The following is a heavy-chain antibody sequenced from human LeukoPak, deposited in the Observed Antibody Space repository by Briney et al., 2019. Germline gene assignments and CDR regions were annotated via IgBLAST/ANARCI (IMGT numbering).Heavy chain of an antibody. Sequence: SETLSLTCTVSGGSNSSSSYYWGWIRQPPGKGLEWIGSIYYSGSTYYNPSLKSRVTISVDTSKNQFSLKLSSVTAADTAVYYCARQYSGYDSTYYMDVWGKGTTVTISS. CDR2: IYYSGST. D-gene: IGHD5-12*01. CDR1: GGSNSSSSYY. CDR3: ARQYSGYDSTYYMDV. J-gene: IGHJ6*03. V-gene: IGHV4-39*01.